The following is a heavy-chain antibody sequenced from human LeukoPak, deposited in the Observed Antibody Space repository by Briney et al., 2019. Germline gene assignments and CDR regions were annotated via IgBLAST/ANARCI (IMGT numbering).Heavy chain of an antibody. D-gene: IGHD3-10*01. Sequence: GGPLRLSCAASGFSFSSYGIHWVRQAPGKGLEWVAFINYDGNNKYFADSVKGRFTISRDNSKNTVYLEMNSLRDGDTAVYYCARDRDSRSYYILYWGQGTLVTVSS. CDR2: INYDGNNK. CDR3: ARDRDSRSYYILY. CDR1: GFSFSSYG. J-gene: IGHJ4*02. V-gene: IGHV3-30*02.